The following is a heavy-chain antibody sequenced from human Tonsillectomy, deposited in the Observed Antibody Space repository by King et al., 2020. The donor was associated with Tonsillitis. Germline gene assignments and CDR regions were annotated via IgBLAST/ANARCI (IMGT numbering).Heavy chain of an antibody. CDR3: ARDHRSFGSGSYYNPKY. Sequence: VQLVESGGGVVQPGRSLRLSCAASGFTFSSYAMHWVRQAPGKGLEWVAVISYDGSNKYHADSVKGRFTISRDNSKNTLYLQMNSLRAEDTAVYYCARDHRSFGSGSYYNPKYWGQGTLVTVSS. CDR1: GFTFSSYA. V-gene: IGHV3-30*04. D-gene: IGHD3-10*01. J-gene: IGHJ4*02. CDR2: ISYDGSNK.